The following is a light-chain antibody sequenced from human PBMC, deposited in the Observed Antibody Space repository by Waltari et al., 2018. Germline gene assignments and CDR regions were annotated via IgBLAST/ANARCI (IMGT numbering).Light chain of an antibody. CDR3: QHYVRLPAT. J-gene: IGKJ1*01. V-gene: IGKV3-20*01. CDR2: DAS. CDR1: QSVSRA. Sequence: EIVLTQSPGTLSLSPGERATLSCRASQSVSRALAWYQQKPGQAPRLLIYDASRRATGSPDRFSGSVSGTDFSLTITGLEPEDFAVYYCQHYVRLPATFGQGTKVEIK.